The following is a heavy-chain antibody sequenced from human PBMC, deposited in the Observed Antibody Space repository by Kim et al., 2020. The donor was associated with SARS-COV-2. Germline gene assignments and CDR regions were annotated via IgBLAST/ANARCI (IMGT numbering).Heavy chain of an antibody. V-gene: IGHV3-74*01. Sequence: GGSLRLSCAASEFTFSDYFMHWVRQAPGEGLVWVARINNDGTSPSFADSVRGRFTVSRDNAKNTLFLQMRSLRAEDTAVYYCARDYGTPGHDWYFDLWGRGSLVTVSS. CDR3: ARDYGTPGHDWYFDL. CDR1: EFTFSDYF. J-gene: IGHJ2*01. D-gene: IGHD1-1*01. CDR2: INNDGTSP.